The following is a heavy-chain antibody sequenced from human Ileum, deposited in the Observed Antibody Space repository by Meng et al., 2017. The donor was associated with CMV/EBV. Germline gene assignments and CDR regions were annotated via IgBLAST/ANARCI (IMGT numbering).Heavy chain of an antibody. Sequence: QVQLVQSGAEVRKPGASVKVPCKASGYTFTGYYMHWVRQAPGQGLEWMGWINPNSGGTNYAQKFQGRVTMTRDTSISTAYMELSRLRSDDTAVYYCAREDSSGYYGIDHWGQGTLVTVSS. J-gene: IGHJ4*02. CDR1: GYTFTGYY. V-gene: IGHV1-2*02. CDR2: INPNSGGT. CDR3: AREDSSGYYGIDH. D-gene: IGHD3-22*01.